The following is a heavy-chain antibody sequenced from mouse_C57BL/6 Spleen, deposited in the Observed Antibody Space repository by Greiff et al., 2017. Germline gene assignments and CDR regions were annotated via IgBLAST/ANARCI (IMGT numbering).Heavy chain of an antibody. CDR3: ARDCGSSYLYAMDY. D-gene: IGHD1-1*01. CDR1: GFTFSDYG. J-gene: IGHJ4*01. Sequence: EVHLVESGGGLVKPGGSLKLSCAASGFTFSDYGMHWVRQAPEKGLEWVAYISSGSSTIYYADTVKGRFTISRANAKNTLFLQMTSLRSEDTAMYYCARDCGSSYLYAMDYWGQGTSVTVSS. V-gene: IGHV5-17*01. CDR2: ISSGSSTI.